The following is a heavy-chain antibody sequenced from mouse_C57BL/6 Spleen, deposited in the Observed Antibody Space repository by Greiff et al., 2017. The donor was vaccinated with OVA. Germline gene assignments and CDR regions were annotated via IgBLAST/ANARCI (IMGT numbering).Heavy chain of an antibody. J-gene: IGHJ3*01. CDR1: GYTFTSYW. CDR3: ARRGFAY. Sequence: VQLQQPGAELVKPGAPVKLSCKASGYTFTSYWMQWVKQRPGQGLEWIGEIDPSDSYTNYNQKFKGKATLTVDTSSSTAYMQLSSLTSEDSAVYYWARRGFAYWGQGTLVTVSA. CDR2: IDPSDSYT. V-gene: IGHV1-50*01.